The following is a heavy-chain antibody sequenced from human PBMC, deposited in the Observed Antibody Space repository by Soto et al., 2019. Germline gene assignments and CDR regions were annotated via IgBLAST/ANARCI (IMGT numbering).Heavy chain of an antibody. J-gene: IGHJ5*02. V-gene: IGHV3-48*02. CDR1: GFTFSSYS. Sequence: GGSLRLSCAASGFTFSSYSMNWVRQAPGKGLEWVSYISSSSSTIYYADSVKGRFTISRDNAKNSLYLQMNSLRDEDTAVYYCARELGGGGSNWFDPWGQGTLVTVSS. CDR2: ISSSSSTI. D-gene: IGHD3-10*01. CDR3: ARELGGGGSNWFDP.